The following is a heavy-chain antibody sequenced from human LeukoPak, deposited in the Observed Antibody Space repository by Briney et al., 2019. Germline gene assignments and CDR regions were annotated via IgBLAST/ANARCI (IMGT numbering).Heavy chain of an antibody. V-gene: IGHV4-59*12. D-gene: IGHD6-13*01. Sequence: SETLSLTCTVSGGSISSYYWSWIRQPPGKGLEWIGYIYYSGSTNYNPSLKSRVTISVDTSKNQFSLKLSSVTAADTAVYYCARMEVAAAGFDYWGQGTLVTVSS. CDR3: ARMEVAAAGFDY. CDR1: GGSISSYY. CDR2: IYYSGST. J-gene: IGHJ4*02.